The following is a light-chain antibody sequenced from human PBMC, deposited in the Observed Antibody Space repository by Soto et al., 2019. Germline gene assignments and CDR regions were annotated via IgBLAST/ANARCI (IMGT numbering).Light chain of an antibody. CDR1: QSVSYY. J-gene: IGKJ2*01. V-gene: IGKV3-11*01. Sequence: EIVLTQSPATLSLSPGERATLSCRASQSVSYYLAWYQQKPGQPPRLLIYDASTRATGVTARFSGSGSGTDVTLTISSLEPDDFAVYFCQQRHHWVRTFGQGTTLDI. CDR3: QQRHHWVRT. CDR2: DAS.